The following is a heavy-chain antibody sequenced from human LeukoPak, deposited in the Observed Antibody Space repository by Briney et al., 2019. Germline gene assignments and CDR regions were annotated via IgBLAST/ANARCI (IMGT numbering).Heavy chain of an antibody. D-gene: IGHD4-23*01. V-gene: IGHV3-7*03. CDR1: GFTFSGYW. CDR3: TSNSLSNTWYYYHGMDV. CDR2: VNQDGDNK. J-gene: IGHJ6*02. Sequence: GGSLRLSCAASGFTFSGYWTTWVRQAPGKGLEWVANVNQDGDNKRYVESVKGRFTISRDNAKNSLYLQVNSLKTEDTAVYYCTSNSLSNTWYYYHGMDVWGQGTTVTVSS.